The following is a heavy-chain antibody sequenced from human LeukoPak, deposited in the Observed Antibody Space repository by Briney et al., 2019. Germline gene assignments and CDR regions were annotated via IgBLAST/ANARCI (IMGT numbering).Heavy chain of an antibody. Sequence: GGSLRLSCAASGFTFSSYGMHWVRQAPGKGLEWVAFIRYDGSNKYHADSVKGRFTISRDNSKNTLYLQMNSLRAEDTAVYYCAKAFLIRGRVQLWPFDYWGQGTLVTVSS. J-gene: IGHJ4*02. CDR2: IRYDGSNK. D-gene: IGHD5-18*01. CDR1: GFTFSSYG. CDR3: AKAFLIRGRVQLWPFDY. V-gene: IGHV3-30*02.